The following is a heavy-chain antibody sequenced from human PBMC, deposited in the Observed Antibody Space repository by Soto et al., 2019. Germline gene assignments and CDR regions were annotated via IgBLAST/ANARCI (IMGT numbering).Heavy chain of an antibody. CDR1: GFTFSSYA. D-gene: IGHD6-19*01. CDR3: AVSLGYSSGWYRGDAFDI. J-gene: IGHJ3*02. CDR2: ISGSGGST. V-gene: IGHV3-23*01. Sequence: GESLKISCAASGFTFSSYAMSWVRQAPGKGLEWVSAISGSGGSTYYADSVKGRFTISRDNSKNTLYLQMNSLRAEDTAVYYCAVSLGYSSGWYRGDAFDIWGQGTMVT.